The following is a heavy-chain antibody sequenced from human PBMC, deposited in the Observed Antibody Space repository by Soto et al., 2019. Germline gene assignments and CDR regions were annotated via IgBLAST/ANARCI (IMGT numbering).Heavy chain of an antibody. CDR3: ARDPSDWYFDL. Sequence: EVQLVESGGGLVQPGGSLRLSCAASGFTFSSYWMSWVRQAPGKGLEWVANIKQDGSEKYYVDSVKGRVPISRDNAKNSLYLQMTSLRAEDTAVYYCARDPSDWYFDLWGRGTLVTVSS. CDR2: IKQDGSEK. V-gene: IGHV3-7*01. J-gene: IGHJ2*01. CDR1: GFTFSSYW.